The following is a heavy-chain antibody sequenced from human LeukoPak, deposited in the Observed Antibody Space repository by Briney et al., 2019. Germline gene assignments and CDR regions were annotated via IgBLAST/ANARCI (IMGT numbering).Heavy chain of an antibody. J-gene: IGHJ5*01. CDR3: ATLSGDS. Sequence: SETLSLTYNVSGGSLVTSAYSWGWVRQPPGKGLEYIGNIYYSGSAYYNPSLKSRVTLSVDTSNSQFSLRLTSATAADTAIYYCATLSGDSWGHGTLVTVSS. D-gene: IGHD3-16*02. CDR1: GGSLVTSAYS. CDR2: IYYSGSA. V-gene: IGHV4-39*01.